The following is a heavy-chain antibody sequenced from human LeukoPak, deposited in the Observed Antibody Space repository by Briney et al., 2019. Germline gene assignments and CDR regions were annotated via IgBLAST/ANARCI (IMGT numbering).Heavy chain of an antibody. CDR2: ISYDGSNK. CDR3: ARAADIVVVPAARVDYYYYGMDV. V-gene: IGHV3-30*03. J-gene: IGHJ6*02. D-gene: IGHD2-2*01. Sequence: GGSLRLSCAASGFTFSSYGMHWVRQAPGKGLEWVAVISYDGSNKYYADSVKGRFTISRDNSKNTLYLQMNSLRAEDTAVYYCARAADIVVVPAARVDYYYYGMDVWGQGTTVTVSS. CDR1: GFTFSSYG.